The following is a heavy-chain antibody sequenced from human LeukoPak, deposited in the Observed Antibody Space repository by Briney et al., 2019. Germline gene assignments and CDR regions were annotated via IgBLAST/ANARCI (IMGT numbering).Heavy chain of an antibody. D-gene: IGHD3-3*01. CDR3: ARPLDDFWSGYFY. CDR2: IYHSGST. V-gene: IGHV4-38-2*01. Sequence: SSETLSLTCAVSDYSISSGYYWGWIRQPPGKGLEWIGSIYHSGSTYYNPSLKSRVTISVDTSKNQFSLRLSSVTAADTAVYYCARPLDDFWSGYFYWGQGTLVTVSS. J-gene: IGHJ4*02. CDR1: DYSISSGYY.